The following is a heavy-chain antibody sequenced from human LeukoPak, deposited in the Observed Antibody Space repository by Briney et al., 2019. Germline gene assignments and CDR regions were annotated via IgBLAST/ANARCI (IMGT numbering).Heavy chain of an antibody. CDR3: ARGRYCSSTSCFYFDY. D-gene: IGHD2-2*01. V-gene: IGHV4-4*02. J-gene: IGHJ4*02. CDR1: GGSISSSNW. Sequence: SGTLSLTCGVSGGSISSSNWWSWVRQPPGKGLEWIGEIYHSGSTNYNPSLKSRVTISLDTSKNQFSLKLSSVTAADTAVYYCARGRYCSSTSCFYFDYWGQGTLVTVSS. CDR2: IYHSGST.